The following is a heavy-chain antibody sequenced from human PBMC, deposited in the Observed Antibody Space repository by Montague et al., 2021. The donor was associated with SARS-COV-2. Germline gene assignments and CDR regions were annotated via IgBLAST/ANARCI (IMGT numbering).Heavy chain of an antibody. V-gene: IGHV4-4*02. D-gene: IGHD3/OR15-3a*01. Sequence: SDTLSLTCVVSDVSLSSNTWWSWVRQSPGKGLEWVGETYLSGFTQYNPSVKSRVTISLDDSRSQFSLRLTSVTAADTAVYFCARGGLGNRGFDYWGQGALVTVSS. J-gene: IGHJ4*02. CDR1: DVSLSSNTW. CDR3: ARGGLGNRGFDY. CDR2: TYLSGFT.